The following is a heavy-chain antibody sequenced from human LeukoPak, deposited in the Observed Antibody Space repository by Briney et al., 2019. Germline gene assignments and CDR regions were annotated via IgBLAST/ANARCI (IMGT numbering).Heavy chain of an antibody. Sequence: GGSLRLACAAAGFTFSSYRMKWVRQAAGKGLEWVSSIISSSSYIYYADSVKGRFTISRDNAKNSLYLQMNSLRAEDTAVYYCARDSRVARAYYGMDVWGQGTTVTVSS. V-gene: IGHV3-21*01. CDR1: GFTFSSYR. CDR2: IISSSSYI. J-gene: IGHJ6*02. D-gene: IGHD2-15*01. CDR3: ARDSRVARAYYGMDV.